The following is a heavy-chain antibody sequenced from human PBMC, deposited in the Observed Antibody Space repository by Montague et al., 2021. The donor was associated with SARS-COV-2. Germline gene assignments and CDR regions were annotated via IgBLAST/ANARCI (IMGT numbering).Heavy chain of an antibody. CDR2: YYSGST. CDR3: ELQMGQSSIFGVVIQYYVDY. J-gene: IGHJ4*02. V-gene: IGHV4-39*01. D-gene: IGHD3-3*01. Sequence: YYSGSTYYNPSLKSRVTISVDTSKNQFSLKLSSVTAADQAVYYCELQMGQSSIFGVVIQYYVDYGGKGTLVTVSS.